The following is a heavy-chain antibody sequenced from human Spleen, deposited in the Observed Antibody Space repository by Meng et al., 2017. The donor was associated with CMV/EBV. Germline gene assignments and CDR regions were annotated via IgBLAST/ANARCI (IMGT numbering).Heavy chain of an antibody. Sequence: SETLSLTCTVSGGSISSSSYYWGWIRQPPGKGLEWIGVIVHGGTTNYNPSLKSRVTISIDTSKNQFSLEMSSVTAADTAVYYCARESAGTFDYWGQGTLVTVSS. CDR3: ARESAGTFDY. J-gene: IGHJ4*02. CDR2: IVHGGTT. CDR1: GGSISSSSYY. D-gene: IGHD6-13*01. V-gene: IGHV4-39*07.